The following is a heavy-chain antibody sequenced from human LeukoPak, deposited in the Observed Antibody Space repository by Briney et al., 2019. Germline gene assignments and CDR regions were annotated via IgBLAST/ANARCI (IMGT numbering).Heavy chain of an antibody. Sequence: SETLSLTCTVSGGSISSYYWSWIRQPPGKGLEWIGYIYYSGSTNYNPSLKSRVTISVDTSKNQFSLKLSSVTAADTAVYYCARRWEDLGDYFDYWGQGTLVTVSS. CDR1: GGSISSYY. D-gene: IGHD3-16*01. CDR3: ARRWEDLGDYFDY. J-gene: IGHJ4*02. V-gene: IGHV4-59*08. CDR2: IYYSGST.